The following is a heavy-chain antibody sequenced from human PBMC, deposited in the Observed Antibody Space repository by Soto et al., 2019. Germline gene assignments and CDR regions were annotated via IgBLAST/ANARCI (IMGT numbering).Heavy chain of an antibody. Sequence: ASVKVSCKASGYTFTSYGISWVRQATGQGLEWMGWMNPNSGNTGYAQKFQGRVTMTRNTSISTAYMELSSLRSEDAAVDDCAREKSYGYADYWGQGTLVTVSS. V-gene: IGHV1-8*01. CDR1: GYTFTSYG. CDR3: AREKSYGYADY. D-gene: IGHD5-18*01. J-gene: IGHJ4*02. CDR2: MNPNSGNT.